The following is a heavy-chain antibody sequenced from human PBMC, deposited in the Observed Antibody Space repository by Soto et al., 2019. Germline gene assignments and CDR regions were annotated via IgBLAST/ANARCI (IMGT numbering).Heavy chain of an antibody. CDR2: IIPLLDIT. D-gene: IGHD5-12*01. CDR3: VRDSPIGSTYSGYDGIDY. CDR1: GGTFSNDI. Sequence: SVKVSCKASGGTFSNDIITWVRQAPGQGLEWMGRIIPLLDITNYAQKFQGRVTITADKSTSTAYMELNSLRSEDTAVYYCVRDSPIGSTYSGYDGIDYLG. J-gene: IGHJ4*01. V-gene: IGHV1-69*04.